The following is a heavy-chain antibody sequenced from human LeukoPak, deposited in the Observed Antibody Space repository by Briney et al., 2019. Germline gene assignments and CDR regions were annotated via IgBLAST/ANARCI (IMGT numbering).Heavy chain of an antibody. D-gene: IGHD6-19*01. J-gene: IGHJ5*02. Sequence: PGESLKISCKGSGYSFTSYWIGWVRQLPGKGLEWMGIIYPGDSDTRYSPSFQGQVTISADKSISTAYLQWSSLKASDTAMYYCARQGVAVAEDLGNWFDPWGQGTLVTVSS. CDR3: ARQGVAVAEDLGNWFDP. CDR1: GYSFTSYW. V-gene: IGHV5-51*01. CDR2: IYPGDSDT.